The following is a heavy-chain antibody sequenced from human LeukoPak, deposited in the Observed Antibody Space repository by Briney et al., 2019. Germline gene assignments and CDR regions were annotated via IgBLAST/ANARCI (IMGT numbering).Heavy chain of an antibody. D-gene: IGHD2-2*01. V-gene: IGHV3-64*02. J-gene: IGHJ4*02. CDR3: AKDLPAAYFDY. CDR2: ISSDGGSP. Sequence: GGSLRLSCAASGFTFNNHPMHWVRQAPGKGLEYVSAISSDGGSPYYADSVKGRFTISRDNSRTTLYLQMNSLRAEDTAVYHCAKDLPAAYFDYWGQGTLVTVSS. CDR1: GFTFNNHP.